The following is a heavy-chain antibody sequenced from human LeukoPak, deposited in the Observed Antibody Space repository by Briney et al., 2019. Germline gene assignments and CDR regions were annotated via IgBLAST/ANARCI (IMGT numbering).Heavy chain of an antibody. CDR2: MNGSGGRT. CDR3: ARRGDYYDSSGHYYYYYYYMDV. Sequence: GGSLRLSCAASGFTFDNFAMSWVRQAPGKGLEWVSCMNGSGGRTYYADSVQGRFTISRDNSKNTLYLQMNSLRAEDTAVYYCARRGDYYDSSGHYYYYYYYMDVWGKGTTVTVSS. J-gene: IGHJ6*03. CDR1: GFTFDNFA. D-gene: IGHD3-22*01. V-gene: IGHV3-23*01.